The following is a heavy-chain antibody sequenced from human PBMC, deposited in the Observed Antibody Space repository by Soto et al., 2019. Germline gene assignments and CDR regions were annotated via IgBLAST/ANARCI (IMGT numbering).Heavy chain of an antibody. CDR1: GFTFSDYY. CDR2: ISSSSSYT. V-gene: IGHV3-11*06. D-gene: IGHD3-10*01. CDR3: ARDRGYYGMDV. Sequence: GGSLRLSCAASGFTFSDYYMSWIRQAPGKGLEWVSYISSSSSYTNYADSVKGRFTISRDNAKNSLYLQMNSLRAEDTAVYYCARDRGYYGMDVWGQGTTVTVSS. J-gene: IGHJ6*02.